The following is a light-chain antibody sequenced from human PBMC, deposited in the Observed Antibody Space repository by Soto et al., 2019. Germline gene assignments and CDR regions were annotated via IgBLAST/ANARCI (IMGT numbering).Light chain of an antibody. J-gene: IGLJ1*01. CDR3: GTWDSGLSGFV. CDR1: NSNIGNSY. Sequence: QSVLTQPPSVSAAPGQKVTISCSGSNSNIGNSYVYWYQQFPGAAPKLLMYENAKRASGIPDRFSGSKSGAAATPAITGIQTGDEADYYCGTWDSGLSGFVFGTGTKLTVL. V-gene: IGLV1-51*01. CDR2: ENA.